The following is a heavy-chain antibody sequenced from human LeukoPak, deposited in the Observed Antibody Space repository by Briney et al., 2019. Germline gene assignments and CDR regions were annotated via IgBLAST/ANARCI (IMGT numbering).Heavy chain of an antibody. Sequence: ASVKVSCKASGYTFTAYYMHWVRQAPGQGLEWMGWINPNSGGTNYAQKFQGRVTMTRDTSISTAYMELSRLRSDDTAVYYCARDSYSSGWYVPHYSDYWGQGTLVTVSS. CDR3: ARDSYSSGWYVPHYSDY. CDR1: GYTFTAYY. J-gene: IGHJ4*02. V-gene: IGHV1-2*02. D-gene: IGHD6-19*01. CDR2: INPNSGGT.